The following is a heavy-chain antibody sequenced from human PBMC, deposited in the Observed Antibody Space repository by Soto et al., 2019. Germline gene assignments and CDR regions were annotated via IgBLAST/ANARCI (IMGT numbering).Heavy chain of an antibody. V-gene: IGHV3-23*01. CDR1: GFSFKTYG. J-gene: IGHJ4*02. Sequence: EVQLLESGGGLVQPGGSLRLSCADSGFSFKTYGMTWVRQAPGKGLEGVAHIGLSNSDTYYADSVKGQFTISRDNSKNMVYLQMNSLRDADTAVYYCVKGGAYCYNDCTRSYWGRGTLVTVSS. D-gene: IGHD2-21*01. CDR2: IGLSNSDT. CDR3: VKGGAYCYNDCTRSY.